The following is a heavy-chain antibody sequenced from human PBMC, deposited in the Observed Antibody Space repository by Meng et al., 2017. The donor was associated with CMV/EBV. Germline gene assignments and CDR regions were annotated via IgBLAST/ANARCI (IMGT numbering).Heavy chain of an antibody. V-gene: IGHV3-66*02. CDR1: GFTVSSNY. Sequence: GESLKISCAASGFTVSSNYMSWVRQAPGKGLEWVSVIYSGGSTCYADSVKGRFTISRDNSKNTLYLQMNSLRAEDTAVYYCARDCSSTSCYTGFDYWGQETLVTVSS. CDR2: IYSGGST. D-gene: IGHD2-2*02. J-gene: IGHJ4*02. CDR3: ARDCSSTSCYTGFDY.